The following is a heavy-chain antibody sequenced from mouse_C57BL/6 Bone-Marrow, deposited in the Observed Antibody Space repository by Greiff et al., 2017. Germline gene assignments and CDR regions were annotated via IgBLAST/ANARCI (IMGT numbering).Heavy chain of an antibody. D-gene: IGHD1-1*01. CDR1: GFTFSDYY. Sequence: EVKLVESEGGLVQPGSSMKLSCTASGFTFSDYYMAWVRQVPEKGLEWVANINYDGSSTYYLDYLKSRFIISKDNAKTILYLQMSSLKSEDTATYYCAREAYYYGSSRGFDYWGQGTTLTVSS. J-gene: IGHJ2*01. CDR2: INYDGSST. CDR3: AREAYYYGSSRGFDY. V-gene: IGHV5-16*01.